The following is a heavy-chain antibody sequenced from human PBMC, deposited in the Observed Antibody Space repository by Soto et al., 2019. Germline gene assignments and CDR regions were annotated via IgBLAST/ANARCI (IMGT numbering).Heavy chain of an antibody. CDR1: GFTVGRYD. CDR3: VRVLYDSGVVDF. V-gene: IGHV3-53*01. Sequence: QLVESGGGLFQAGGSTRLSCLVSGFTVGRYDMAWVRQAPGKGLEWASIIQSGGATYYPDSAQGRFTISRDNSKNRVYMQMNSLRVEDTGVYSCVRVLYDSGVVDFWGQGSLITVS. D-gene: IGHD5-12*01. CDR2: IQSGGAT. J-gene: IGHJ4*02.